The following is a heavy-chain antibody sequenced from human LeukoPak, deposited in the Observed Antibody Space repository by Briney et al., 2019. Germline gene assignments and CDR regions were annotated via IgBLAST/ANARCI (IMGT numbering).Heavy chain of an antibody. CDR3: AVHTTESYGDSDPYFDY. CDR2: INPNSGGT. CDR1: GYTFTGYY. D-gene: IGHD4-17*01. Sequence: GASVKVSCKASGYTFTGYYMHWVRQAPGQGLEWMGWINPNSGGTNYAQKFQGRVTMTRDTSISTAYMELSRLRSDDTAVYYCAVHTTESYGDSDPYFDYWGEGTLVTVYS. V-gene: IGHV1-2*02. J-gene: IGHJ4*02.